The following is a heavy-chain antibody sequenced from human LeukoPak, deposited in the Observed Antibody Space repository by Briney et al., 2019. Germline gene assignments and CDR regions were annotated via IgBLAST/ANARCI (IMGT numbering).Heavy chain of an antibody. CDR3: ARRRSSTLIDY. V-gene: IGHV5-51*01. Sequence: GGSLKISCKGSGYSFSSYWIAWVRQMPGKGLEWMGIIYPDDSDTTYSPSFQGQVTISADKSISTAYLQWNSLKASDTAMYFCARRRSSTLIDYWGQGTLVTVSS. CDR1: GYSFSSYW. J-gene: IGHJ4*02. D-gene: IGHD3-10*01. CDR2: IYPDDSDT.